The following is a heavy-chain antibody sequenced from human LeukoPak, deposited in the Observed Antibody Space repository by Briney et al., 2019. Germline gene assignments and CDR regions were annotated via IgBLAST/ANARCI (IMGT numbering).Heavy chain of an antibody. CDR1: GFTFSSYA. CDR3: ARGRAADAFDI. Sequence: GGSLRLSCAASGFTFSSYAMHWVRQAPGKGLEWVAVISYDGSNKYYADSVKGRFTISRENAKNSLYLQMNSLRAGDTAVYYCARGRAADAFDIWGQGTMVTVSS. V-gene: IGHV3-30*14. J-gene: IGHJ3*02. CDR2: ISYDGSNK.